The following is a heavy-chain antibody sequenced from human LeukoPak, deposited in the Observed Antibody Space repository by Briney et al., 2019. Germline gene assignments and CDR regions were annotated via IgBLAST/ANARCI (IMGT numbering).Heavy chain of an antibody. CDR3: ASRKKGMATAGFDY. CDR2: IYPGDSDT. Sequence: EXXKISCKGSGYSFTSYWSGWVRQMPGKGLEWMGIIYPGDSDTRYSPSFQGQVTISAEKSIRTAYLQWSSLKASDTALYYCASRKKGMATAGFDYWGQGTLVTVSS. J-gene: IGHJ4*02. D-gene: IGHD5-24*01. CDR1: GYSFTSYW. V-gene: IGHV5-51*01.